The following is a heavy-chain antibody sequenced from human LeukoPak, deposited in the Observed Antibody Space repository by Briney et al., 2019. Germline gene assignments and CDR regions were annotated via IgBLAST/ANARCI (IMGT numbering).Heavy chain of an antibody. CDR3: ARGPLATDYYDSSQLDAFDI. D-gene: IGHD3-22*01. CDR1: GFSFSSYA. Sequence: GGSLRLSCAASGFSFSSYAMHWVRQAPGKGLEWVAVISYDGSNKYYADSVKGRFTISRDNSKNTLYLQMNSLRAEDTAVYYCARGPLATDYYDSSQLDAFDIWGQGTMVTVSS. CDR2: ISYDGSNK. J-gene: IGHJ3*02. V-gene: IGHV3-30-3*01.